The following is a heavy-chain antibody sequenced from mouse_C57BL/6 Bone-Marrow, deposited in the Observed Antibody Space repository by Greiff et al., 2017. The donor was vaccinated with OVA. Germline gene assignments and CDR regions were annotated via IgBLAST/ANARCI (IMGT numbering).Heavy chain of an antibody. D-gene: IGHD1-1*01. Sequence: EVQLQESGPGLVKPSQSLSLTCSVTGYSITSGYYWNWLRQFPGNKLEWMGYISYDGSNNYNPSLKNRISITRDTSKNQFFLKLNSVTTEDTATYYCAKERDYYGSSYRYFDVWGTGTTVTVSS. V-gene: IGHV3-6*01. CDR1: GYSITSGYY. CDR3: AKERDYYGSSYRYFDV. J-gene: IGHJ1*03. CDR2: ISYDGSN.